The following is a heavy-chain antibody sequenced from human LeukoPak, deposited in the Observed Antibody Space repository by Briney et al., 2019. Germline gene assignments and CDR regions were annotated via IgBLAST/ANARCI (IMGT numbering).Heavy chain of an antibody. CDR2: LYSGGST. J-gene: IGHJ6*02. CDR3: ASRDKGYCYGMDV. CDR1: GFTVSGNY. V-gene: IGHV3-66*01. Sequence: GGSLRLSCAASGFTVSGNYMSWVRQAPGKGLEWVSLLYSGGSTYYADSVKGRFSISRDNSKNTLYLQMNSLRAEDTAVYYCASRDKGYCYGMDVWGQGTTVTVSS. D-gene: IGHD5-24*01.